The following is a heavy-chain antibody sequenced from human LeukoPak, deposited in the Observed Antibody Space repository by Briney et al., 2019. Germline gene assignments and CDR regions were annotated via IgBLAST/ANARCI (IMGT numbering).Heavy chain of an antibody. CDR2: INHSGST. Sequence: SETLSLTCAVYGGSFSGYYWSWIRQPPGKGLEWIGEINHSGSTNYNPSLKSRVTISVDTSKNQFSLKLSSVTAADTAVYYCARVYYDFWSGYYGVGWFDHWGQGTLVTVSS. CDR3: ARVYYDFWSGYYGVGWFDH. D-gene: IGHD3-3*01. J-gene: IGHJ5*02. CDR1: GGSFSGYY. V-gene: IGHV4-34*01.